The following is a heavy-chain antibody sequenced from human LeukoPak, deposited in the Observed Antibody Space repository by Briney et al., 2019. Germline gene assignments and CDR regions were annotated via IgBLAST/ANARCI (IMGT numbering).Heavy chain of an antibody. Sequence: GGSLRLSCAASGFTFSSYSMNWVRQAPGKGLEWVSSISSSSSYIYYADSVKGRFTISRDNAKNSLYLQMNSLRAEDTAVYYCAKRRIKIFGEIIRQTRSWFDPWGQGTLVTVSS. V-gene: IGHV3-21*04. D-gene: IGHD3-3*01. J-gene: IGHJ5*02. CDR3: AKRRIKIFGEIIRQTRSWFDP. CDR2: ISSSSSYI. CDR1: GFTFSSYS.